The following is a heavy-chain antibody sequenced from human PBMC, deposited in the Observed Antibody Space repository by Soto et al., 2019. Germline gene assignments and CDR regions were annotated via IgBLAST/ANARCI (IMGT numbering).Heavy chain of an antibody. CDR3: ARVVAARPGEAPSYYYGMDV. J-gene: IGHJ6*02. CDR1: GFTFSSYW. Sequence: EVQLVESGGGLVQPGGSLRLSCAASGFTFSSYWMHWVRQAPGKGLVWVSRINSDGSSTSYADSVKGRFTISRDNAKNTRYLHMNSLRAEATAVYYCARVVAARPGEAPSYYYGMDVWGQGTTVTVSS. V-gene: IGHV3-74*01. D-gene: IGHD6-6*01. CDR2: INSDGSST.